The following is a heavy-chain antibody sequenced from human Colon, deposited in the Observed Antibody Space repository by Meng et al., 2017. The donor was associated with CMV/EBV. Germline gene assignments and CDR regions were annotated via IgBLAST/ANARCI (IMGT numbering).Heavy chain of an antibody. D-gene: IGHD2-21*01. J-gene: IGHJ4*02. CDR3: ATLPLTYCGIDCFPSY. V-gene: IGHV1-69-2*01. Sequence: YSFPDPYIHWVQQAPGGGLEWVGLINPKDGTTRYAEEFQGRVTITADTSSDTAYMDLSSLKSESTAVYYCATLPLTYCGIDCFPSYWGQGTLVTVSS. CDR2: INPKDGTT. CDR1: YSFPDPY.